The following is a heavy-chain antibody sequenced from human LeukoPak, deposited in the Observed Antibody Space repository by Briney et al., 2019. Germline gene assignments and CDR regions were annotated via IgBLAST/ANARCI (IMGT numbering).Heavy chain of an antibody. V-gene: IGHV1-24*01. CDR3: ATDEGYCSSTSCSHGY. CDR2: FDPEDGET. CDR1: GYTLTELS. J-gene: IGHJ4*02. D-gene: IGHD2-2*01. Sequence: ASVKVSCKVSGYTLTELSMHWVRQAPGKGLEWMGGFDPEDGETIYAQKFQGRVTMTEDTSTDTAYMELSSLRSEDTAVYYCATDEGYCSSTSCSHGYWGQGTLVTVSS.